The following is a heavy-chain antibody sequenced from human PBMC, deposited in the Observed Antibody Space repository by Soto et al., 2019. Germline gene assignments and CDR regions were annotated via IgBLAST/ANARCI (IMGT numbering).Heavy chain of an antibody. D-gene: IGHD5-18*01. J-gene: IGHJ6*02. CDR2: IIPIFGTA. CDR3: ARDSAWIQLWLVANYYYYGMDV. Sequence: VKGSCKASGGTLSSHAIRWGRQAPGQGGEWVGGIIPIFGTANYAQKFQGRVTITADKSTSTAYMELSSLRSEDTAVYYCARDSAWIQLWLVANYYYYGMDVWGQGTTVTVSS. V-gene: IGHV1-69*13. CDR1: GGTLSSHA.